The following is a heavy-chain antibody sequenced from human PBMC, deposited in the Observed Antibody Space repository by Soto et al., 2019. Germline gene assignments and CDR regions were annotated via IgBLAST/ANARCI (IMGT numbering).Heavy chain of an antibody. CDR3: AHIFFQSGVTALAH. J-gene: IGHJ4*02. CDR2: VYWNEEK. V-gene: IGHV2-5*01. Sequence: QITLKASGPTLVRATQTLTLTCSVSGFSLSSDGVAVTWFRPPPGRSLEWLGLVYWNEEKHLRPSLEKRLTLATDNYRRRVVLRLSSVDPGVTGTYCFAHIFFQSGVTALAHWGLGTLVVVS. CDR1: GFSLSSDGVA. D-gene: IGHD3-10*01.